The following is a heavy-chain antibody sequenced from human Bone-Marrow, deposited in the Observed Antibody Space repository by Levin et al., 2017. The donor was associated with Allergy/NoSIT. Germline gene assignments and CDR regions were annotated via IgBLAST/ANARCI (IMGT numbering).Heavy chain of an antibody. CDR3: AKDPDYGDYSNYWYFDL. V-gene: IGHV3-23*01. J-gene: IGHJ2*01. CDR1: GFTFRNYV. Sequence: GESLKISCAASGFTFRNYVVSWVRQVPGKGLEWVSAISGSAVNTYYADSVKGRFTISRDNSKNTLYLQMNSLRAEDPAVYYCAKDPDYGDYSNYWYFDLWGRGTLVTVSS. CDR2: ISGSAVNT. D-gene: IGHD4-17*01.